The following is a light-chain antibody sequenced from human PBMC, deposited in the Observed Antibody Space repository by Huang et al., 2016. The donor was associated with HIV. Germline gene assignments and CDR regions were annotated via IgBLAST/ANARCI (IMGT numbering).Light chain of an antibody. V-gene: IGKV1-39*01. J-gene: IGKJ2*01. CDR2: AAS. Sequence: DIQMTQSPSSLSASVGDRVTITCRATQGISSYLNWYQQKPGKAPKLLIYAASTLQSGVPSNFSGSGSGTDFTLTISSLQPDDFATYYCQQSYSTPYTFGQGTKVEIK. CDR3: QQSYSTPYT. CDR1: QGISSY.